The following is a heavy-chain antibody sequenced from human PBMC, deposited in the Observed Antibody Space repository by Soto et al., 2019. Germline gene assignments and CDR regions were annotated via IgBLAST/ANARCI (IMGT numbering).Heavy chain of an antibody. CDR3: ASFRGVFGY. CDR1: GLSLSDVF. CDR2: TKDKAYSYTT. V-gene: IGHV3-72*01. Sequence: EVLLVESGGDLVQPGGSLRLSWAASGLSLSDVFIDWLRRARGKGLEWVGRTKDKAYSYTTEYAASVKGRFTISRDDTRNSVFLQMSSLKTEDTAVYYCASFRGVFGYWGQGTLVTVSS. J-gene: IGHJ4*02. D-gene: IGHD3-16*02.